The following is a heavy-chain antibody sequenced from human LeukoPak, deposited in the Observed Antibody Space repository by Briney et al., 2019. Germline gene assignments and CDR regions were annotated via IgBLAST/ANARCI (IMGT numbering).Heavy chain of an antibody. CDR3: ARGGSSGYYFFDY. V-gene: IGHV4-59*01. D-gene: IGHD3-22*01. CDR1: GGSISSYY. Sequence: SETLSLTCTVSGGSISSYYWSWIRQPPGKGLEWIGYIYYSGSTNYNPSLKSRVTISVDTSKNQFSLKLSSATAADTAVYYCARGGSSGYYFFDYWGQGTLVTVSS. J-gene: IGHJ4*02. CDR2: IYYSGST.